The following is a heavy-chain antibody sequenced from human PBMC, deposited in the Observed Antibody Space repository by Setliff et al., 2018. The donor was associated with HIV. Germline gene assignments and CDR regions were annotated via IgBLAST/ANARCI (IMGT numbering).Heavy chain of an antibody. D-gene: IGHD2-8*02. CDR3: ARLYLNTGGYWASTYRYLDL. CDR1: GVSITSTNFY. CDR2: ISSGGNT. Sequence: SETLSLTCTVSGVSITSTNFYWGWIRQPPGKGLEWIGSISSGGNTYYNTSLKSRVTMSIDTSNNQFSLKLSSLTAADTSVYHCARLYLNTGGYWASTYRYLDLWGRGTLVTVSS. J-gene: IGHJ2*01. V-gene: IGHV4-39*01.